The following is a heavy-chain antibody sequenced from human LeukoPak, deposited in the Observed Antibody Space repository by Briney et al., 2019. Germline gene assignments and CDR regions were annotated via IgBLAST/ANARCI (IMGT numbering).Heavy chain of an antibody. D-gene: IGHD6-13*01. Sequence: SETLSLTCAVYGGSFSGYYCSWIRQPPGKGLEWIGEINHSGSTNYNPSLKSRVTISVDTSKNQFSLKLSSVTAADTAVYYCARGSSATPFDYWGQGTLVTVSS. V-gene: IGHV4-34*01. CDR2: INHSGST. J-gene: IGHJ4*02. CDR1: GGSFSGYY. CDR3: ARGSSATPFDY.